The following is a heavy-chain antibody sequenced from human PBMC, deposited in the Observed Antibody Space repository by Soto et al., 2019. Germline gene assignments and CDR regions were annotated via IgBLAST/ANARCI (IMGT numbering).Heavy chain of an antibody. CDR2: FDPEDGET. D-gene: IGHD2-2*01. V-gene: IGHV1-24*01. Sequence: ASVKVSWKVSGYTLTELSMHWVRQAPGKGLEWMGGFDPEDGETIYAQKFQGRVTMTEDTSTDTAYMELSSLRSEDTAVYYCATTNCISTSCPPDYYYYYGMDVWGQGTTVTVSS. CDR1: GYTLTELS. CDR3: ATTNCISTSCPPDYYYYYGMDV. J-gene: IGHJ6*02.